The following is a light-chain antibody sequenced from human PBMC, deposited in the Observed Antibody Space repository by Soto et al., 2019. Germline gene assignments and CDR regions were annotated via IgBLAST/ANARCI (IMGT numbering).Light chain of an antibody. V-gene: IGKV3-11*01. CDR2: DAS. J-gene: IGKJ2*01. CDR1: QSVSSY. Sequence: EIVLAQSPATLSLSPGERATLSCRASQSVSSYLAWYQQKLGQAPRLLIYDASNRATGIPARFSGSGSGTDFTLTISILEPEDFAVYYCQQRSNWPTFGQGTKLEIK. CDR3: QQRSNWPT.